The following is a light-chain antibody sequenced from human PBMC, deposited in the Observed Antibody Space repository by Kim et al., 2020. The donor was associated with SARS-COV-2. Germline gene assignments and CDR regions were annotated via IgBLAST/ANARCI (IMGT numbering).Light chain of an antibody. J-gene: IGKJ4*01. V-gene: IGKV3D-15*01. CDR3: QEYNNWPALS. CDR2: AAS. Sequence: PGERATLSCRASHSVAGKLAWYQQKPGQAPRLLIYAASVRATGIPARFSGSGSGTEFTLTISSLQSEDFAVYYCQEYNNWPALSFGGGTKVDI. CDR1: HSVAGK.